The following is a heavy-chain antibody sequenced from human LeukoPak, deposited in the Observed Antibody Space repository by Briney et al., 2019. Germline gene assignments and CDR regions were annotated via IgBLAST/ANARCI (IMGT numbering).Heavy chain of an antibody. CDR1: GFTFSNSD. CDR2: ISASGGSA. D-gene: IGHD3-22*01. Sequence: QPGGSLRLSCAASGFTFSNSDMNWVRQAPGKGLEWVSFISASGGSAHYADSVRGRFTISRDNSKNTLYLQMNSLRAEDTAVYYCAKAGSYSDISVYPLASFDFWGQGTWSPSLQ. CDR3: AKAGSYSDISVYPLASFDF. J-gene: IGHJ3*01. V-gene: IGHV3-23*01.